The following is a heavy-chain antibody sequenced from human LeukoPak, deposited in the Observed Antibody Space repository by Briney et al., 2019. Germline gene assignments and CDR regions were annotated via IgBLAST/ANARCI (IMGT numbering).Heavy chain of an antibody. CDR2: IYHSGST. J-gene: IGHJ4*02. CDR3: ARLSGAPVRHPIYHFDY. CDR1: GYSISSGYY. Sequence: KPSETLSLTCAVSGYSISSGYYWGWIRQSLGKGLEWIGNIYHSGSTYKNPSLKSRVTISLDTSKNQFSLKLSSVTAADTAMYYCARLSGAPVRHPIYHFDYWGQGTLVAVSS. D-gene: IGHD2-2*02. V-gene: IGHV4-38-2*01.